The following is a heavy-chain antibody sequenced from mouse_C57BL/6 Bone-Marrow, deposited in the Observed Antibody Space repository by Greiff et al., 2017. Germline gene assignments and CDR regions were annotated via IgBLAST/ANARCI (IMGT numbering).Heavy chain of an antibody. D-gene: IGHD1-1*01. CDR2: IDPSDSYT. V-gene: IGHV1-69*01. Sequence: QVQLQQPGAELVMPGASVKLSCKASGYTFTSYWMHWVKQRPGQGLEWIGEIDPSDSYTNYNQKFKGKSTLTVDKSSSTAYMQLSSLTSEDSAVYYCAREGITTVVAHFDHWGQGTTLTVSS. CDR1: GYTFTSYW. CDR3: AREGITTVVAHFDH. J-gene: IGHJ2*01.